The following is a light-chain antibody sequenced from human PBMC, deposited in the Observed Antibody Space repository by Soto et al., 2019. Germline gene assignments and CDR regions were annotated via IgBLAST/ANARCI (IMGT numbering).Light chain of an antibody. J-gene: IGLJ2*01. CDR2: DNN. CDR3: ATWDNSLSGGGVV. V-gene: IGLV1-51*01. Sequence: QSVLTQPPSVSAAPRQKVTISCSGATSNIGSNYVSWYQQLPRTAPKLLIYDNNKRPSGIPDRYSGSKSGTSATLGISGLQTGDEADYYCATWDNSLSGGGVVFGGGTKSPS. CDR1: TSNIGSNY.